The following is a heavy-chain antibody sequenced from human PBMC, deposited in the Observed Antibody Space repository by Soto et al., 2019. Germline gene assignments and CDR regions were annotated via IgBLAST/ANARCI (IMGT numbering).Heavy chain of an antibody. CDR1: GGTFSSYT. D-gene: IGHD4-17*01. J-gene: IGHJ4*02. Sequence: QVQLVQSGAEVKKPGSSVKVSCKASGGTFSSYTISWVRQAPGQGLEWMGRIIPILGIANYAQKFQGRVTITADKSTSTAYMELSSLRSEYTAVYYCARGAVTTTADYWGQGTLVTVSS. CDR3: ARGAVTTTADY. V-gene: IGHV1-69*02. CDR2: IIPILGIA.